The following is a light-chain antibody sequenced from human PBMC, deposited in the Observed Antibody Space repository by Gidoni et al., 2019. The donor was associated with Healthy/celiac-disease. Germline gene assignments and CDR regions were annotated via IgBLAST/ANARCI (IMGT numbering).Light chain of an antibody. CDR3: QQSYSTPQT. CDR1: QSITSY. CDR2: AAS. Sequence: DIQMTQSPTSLSASVVDRVTITCRASQSITSYLNWYQQKPGKAPKLLIYAASSLQSGVPSRFSGSGSGTDFTLTISSLQPEDVATYYCQQSYSTPQTFGQGTKLEIK. V-gene: IGKV1-39*01. J-gene: IGKJ2*01.